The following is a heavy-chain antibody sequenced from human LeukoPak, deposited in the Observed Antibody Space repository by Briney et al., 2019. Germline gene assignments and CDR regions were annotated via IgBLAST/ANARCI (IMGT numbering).Heavy chain of an antibody. CDR1: SYTFTSYG. Sequence: ASVKVSCKTSSYTFTSYGISWVRQAPGQGLEWMGWISAFTGNTDYAQKLQGRVTMTTDTTTSTAYMELRSLRSDDTDVYYCARRRDDYRQIDYWGQGTLVTVSS. CDR3: ARRRDDYRQIDY. CDR2: ISAFTGNT. J-gene: IGHJ4*02. D-gene: IGHD5-24*01. V-gene: IGHV1-18*01.